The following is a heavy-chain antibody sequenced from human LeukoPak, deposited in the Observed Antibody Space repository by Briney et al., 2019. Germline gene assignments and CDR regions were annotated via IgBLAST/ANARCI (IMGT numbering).Heavy chain of an antibody. Sequence: GGSLRLSCAASGFTFSNYAMRWVRQAPGKGLEWVAFIRYDGSNKYYADSVKGRFTISRDNAKNSLYLQMNSLRAEDTAVYYCARERVGATVLDPWGQGTLVTVSS. J-gene: IGHJ5*02. CDR1: GFTFSNYA. D-gene: IGHD1-26*01. V-gene: IGHV3-30*02. CDR2: IRYDGSNK. CDR3: ARERVGATVLDP.